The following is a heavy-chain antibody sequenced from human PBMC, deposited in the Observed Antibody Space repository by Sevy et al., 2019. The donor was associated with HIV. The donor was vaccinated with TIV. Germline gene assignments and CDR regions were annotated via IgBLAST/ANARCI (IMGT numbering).Heavy chain of an antibody. D-gene: IGHD4-4*01. CDR2: IIPIFGTT. CDR3: ARTPLLSIPGTTDVYFDI. CDR1: GGTFSNYA. J-gene: IGHJ4*02. Sequence: ASVKVSCKASGGTFSNYALSWVRQAPGQGLEWMGGIIPIFGTTNFAQTFQGRVTITADESRSTAYMELSSLKPPDTAVYYCARTPLLSIPGTTDVYFDIWGQGTLVTVSS. V-gene: IGHV1-69*13.